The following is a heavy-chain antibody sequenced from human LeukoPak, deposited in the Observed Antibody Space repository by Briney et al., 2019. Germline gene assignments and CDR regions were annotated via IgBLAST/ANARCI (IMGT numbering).Heavy chain of an antibody. CDR3: ARAAYQLLSNEYFQH. CDR1: GFTFSSYW. Sequence: GGSLRLSCAASGFTFSSYWMSWVRQAPGKGLEWVANIKQDGSEKYYVDSVKGRFTISRDNAKNSLYLQMNSLRAEDTAVYYCARAAYQLLSNEYFQHWGQGTLVTVSS. J-gene: IGHJ1*01. CDR2: IKQDGSEK. D-gene: IGHD2-2*01. V-gene: IGHV3-7*01.